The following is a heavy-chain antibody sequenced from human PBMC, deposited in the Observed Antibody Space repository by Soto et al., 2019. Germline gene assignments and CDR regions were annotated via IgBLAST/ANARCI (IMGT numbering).Heavy chain of an antibody. V-gene: IGHV1-18*04. CDR3: ARATLATTMFDP. CDR2: ISAYNGNT. D-gene: IGHD1-26*01. Sequence: QVQLVQSGAEVKKPGASVKVSCKASGYTFTSYGISWVRQAPGQGLEWMGWISAYNGNTNYAQKFQGRVTITADESTSTAYMELSSLRSEDTAVYYCARATLATTMFDPWGQGTLVTVSS. J-gene: IGHJ5*02. CDR1: GYTFTSYG.